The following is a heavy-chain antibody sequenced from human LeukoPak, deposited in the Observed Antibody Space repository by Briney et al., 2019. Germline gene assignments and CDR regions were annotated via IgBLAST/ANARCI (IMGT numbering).Heavy chain of an antibody. Sequence: SVKVSCKASGGTFSSYAISWVRQAPGQGLEWMGRIIPILGIANYAQKFQGRVTITADKSTSTAYMELSSLRSEDTAVYYCARSFTDNFFFENWGQGTLVTVSS. J-gene: IGHJ4*02. D-gene: IGHD1-1*01. CDR1: GGTFSSYA. CDR3: ARSFTDNFFFEN. CDR2: IIPILGIA. V-gene: IGHV1-69*04.